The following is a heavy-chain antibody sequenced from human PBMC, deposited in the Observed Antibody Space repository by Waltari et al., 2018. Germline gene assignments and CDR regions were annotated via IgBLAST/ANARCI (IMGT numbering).Heavy chain of an antibody. Sequence: VQLVESGGGLVTPGGSLRLACEASGFTISDAWMSWVRQAPGKGLEWVAVISYDGSNKYYADSVKGRFTISRDNSKNTLYLQMNSLRAEDTAVYYCARDGLWFGSDYWGQGTLVTVSS. D-gene: IGHD3-10*01. V-gene: IGHV3-30-3*01. CDR2: ISYDGSNK. J-gene: IGHJ4*02. CDR1: GFTISDAW. CDR3: ARDGLWFGSDY.